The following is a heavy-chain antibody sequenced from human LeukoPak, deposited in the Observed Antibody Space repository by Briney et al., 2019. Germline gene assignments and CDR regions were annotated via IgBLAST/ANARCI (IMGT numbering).Heavy chain of an antibody. J-gene: IGHJ4*02. CDR2: ISYDVGVK. D-gene: IGHD3-10*01. CDR1: GFDFHNYV. CDR3: VREGYYHSGSLPTFYFGY. V-gene: IGHV3-30-3*01. Sequence: GGSLRLSCAASGFDFHNYVIHWVRQAPGKGLEWVAVISYDVGVKYHADSVKGRFTISRDSSSKTVYLQMNSLRTEDTAVYYCVREGYYHSGSLPTFYFGYLGQGTLVTVSS.